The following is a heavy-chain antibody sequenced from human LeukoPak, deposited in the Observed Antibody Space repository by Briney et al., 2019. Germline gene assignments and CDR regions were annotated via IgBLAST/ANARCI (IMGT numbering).Heavy chain of an antibody. Sequence: SETLSLTCTVSGGSISSHYWSWIRQPPGKGLEWIGYIYYSGSTNYNPSLKSRVTISVDTSKNQFSLKLSSVTAADTAVYYCATTPLSRRWLSIGGTAFDIWGQGTMVTVSS. D-gene: IGHD5-24*01. CDR3: ATTPLSRRWLSIGGTAFDI. V-gene: IGHV4-59*08. CDR1: GGSISSHY. J-gene: IGHJ3*02. CDR2: IYYSGST.